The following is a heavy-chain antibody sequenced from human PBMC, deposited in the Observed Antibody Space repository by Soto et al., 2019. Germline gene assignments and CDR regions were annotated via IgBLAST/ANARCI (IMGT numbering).Heavy chain of an antibody. V-gene: IGHV4-59*08. CDR3: ARHWALGPPQDY. J-gene: IGHJ4*02. D-gene: IGHD3-16*01. Sequence: SETLSLTFTVSGGSISSYYWSWIRQPPGKGLEWIGYIYYSGSTNYNPSLKSRVTISVDTSKNQFSLKLSSVTAADTAVYYCARHWALGPPQDYWGQGTLVTVSS. CDR1: GGSISSYY. CDR2: IYYSGST.